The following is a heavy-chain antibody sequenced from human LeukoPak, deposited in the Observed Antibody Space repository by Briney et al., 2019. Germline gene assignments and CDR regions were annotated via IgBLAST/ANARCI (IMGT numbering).Heavy chain of an antibody. Sequence: SETLSLTCTVSGGSISSSSYYWGWIRQPPGKGLEWIGSIYYSGSTYYNPSLKSRVTISVDTSKNQFSLKLSSVTAADTAVYYRAREGRYYGSGSYRHSYFDYWGQGTLVTVSS. CDR1: GGSISSSSYY. CDR3: AREGRYYGSGSYRHSYFDY. CDR2: IYYSGST. V-gene: IGHV4-39*07. J-gene: IGHJ4*02. D-gene: IGHD3-10*01.